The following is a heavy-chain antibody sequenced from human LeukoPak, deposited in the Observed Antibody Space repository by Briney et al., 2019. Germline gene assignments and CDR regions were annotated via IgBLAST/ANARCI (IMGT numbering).Heavy chain of an antibody. V-gene: IGHV1-2*02. J-gene: IGHJ4*02. CDR1: GYTFTGYY. CDR2: INPNSGGT. CDR3: ARDPPTWDELYYDWGG. Sequence: GASVKVSCKASGYTFTGYYMHWVRQAPGQGLEWMGWINPNSGGTNYAQKFQGRVTMTRDTSISTAYMELSRLRSDDTAAYYCARDPPTWDELYYDWGGWGQGTLVTVSS. D-gene: IGHD3-16*01.